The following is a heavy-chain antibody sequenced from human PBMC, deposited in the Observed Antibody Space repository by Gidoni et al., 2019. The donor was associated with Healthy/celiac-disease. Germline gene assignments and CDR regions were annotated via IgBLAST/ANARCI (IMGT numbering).Heavy chain of an antibody. D-gene: IGHD6-13*01. CDR3: ARDRRLAAAGKRESFDY. Sequence: EVQLVESGGGLAQPGGSLRLSCAASGFTFCSYSMNCVRQAPGKELEWVSYISSSSSTIYYADSVKGRFTISRDNAKNSLYLQMNSLRDEDTAVYYCARDRRLAAAGKRESFDYWGQGTLVTVSS. J-gene: IGHJ4*02. V-gene: IGHV3-48*02. CDR1: GFTFCSYS. CDR2: ISSSSSTI.